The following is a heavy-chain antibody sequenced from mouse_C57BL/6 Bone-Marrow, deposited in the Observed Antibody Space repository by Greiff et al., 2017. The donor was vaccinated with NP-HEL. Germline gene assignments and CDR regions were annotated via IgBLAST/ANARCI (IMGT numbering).Heavy chain of an antibody. Sequence: QVQLQQPGAELVKPGASVKLSCKASGYTFTSYWMHWVKQRPGQGLEWIGMIHPNSGSTNYNEKFKSKATLTVDKSSSTAYMQLSSLTSEDSAVYYCARGSYYGSSYGYAMDYWGQGTSVTVSS. J-gene: IGHJ4*01. CDR2: IHPNSGST. CDR3: ARGSYYGSSYGYAMDY. V-gene: IGHV1-64*01. CDR1: GYTFTSYW. D-gene: IGHD1-1*01.